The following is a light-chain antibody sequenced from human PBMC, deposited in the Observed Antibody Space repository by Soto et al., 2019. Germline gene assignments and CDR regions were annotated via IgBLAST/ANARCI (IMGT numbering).Light chain of an antibody. CDR1: QSISYY. V-gene: IGKV1-39*01. CDR2: AAS. CDR3: QQSYSTPCT. Sequence: DIQMTQSPSSLSASVGDRVTITCRTSQSISYYLNWYQHKPGKAPKLLIYAASSLQGGVPSRFSGSGSGTDFALTISSLQPEDFASYYCQQSYSTPCTFGPGTKLEIK. J-gene: IGKJ2*02.